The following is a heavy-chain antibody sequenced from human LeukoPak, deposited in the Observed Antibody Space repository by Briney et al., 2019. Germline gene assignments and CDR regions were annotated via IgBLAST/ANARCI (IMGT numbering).Heavy chain of an antibody. CDR3: ARLARYSSSPTSPLYYYYYMDV. V-gene: IGHV1-46*01. D-gene: IGHD6-6*01. CDR1: GYTFISYS. Sequence: ASVKVSCKASGYTFISYSMHWVRQAPGQGLEWMGIIDPSGGSTSYAQKFQGRVTMTRDMSTSTVYMELSSLRSEDTALYYCARLARYSSSPTSPLYYYYYMDVWGKGTTVTVSS. CDR2: IDPSGGST. J-gene: IGHJ6*03.